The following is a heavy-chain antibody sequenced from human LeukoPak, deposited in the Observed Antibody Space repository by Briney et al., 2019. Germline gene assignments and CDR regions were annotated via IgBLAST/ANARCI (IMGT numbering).Heavy chain of an antibody. V-gene: IGHV4-30-4*01. Sequence: SETLSLTCTVSGGSISSGNYYWSWIRQPPGKGLEWIGYIDYSGSTYYNPSLKSRVTISADTSKTQFSLNLSSVTAADTAVYYCARNGDFDYRGQGTLVTVSS. CDR1: GGSISSGNYY. D-gene: IGHD4-17*01. CDR3: ARNGDFDY. CDR2: IDYSGST. J-gene: IGHJ4*02.